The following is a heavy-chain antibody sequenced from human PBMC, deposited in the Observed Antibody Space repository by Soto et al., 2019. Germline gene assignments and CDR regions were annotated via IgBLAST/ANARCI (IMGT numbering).Heavy chain of an antibody. D-gene: IGHD3-22*01. Sequence: PSETLSLTCAVYGGSFSGYYWSWIRQPPGKGLEWIGEINHSGSTNYNPSLKSRVTISVDTSKNQFSLKLSSVTAADTAVYYCARLGDYYDSSGYYYEDYWGQGTLVTVYS. CDR1: GGSFSGYY. V-gene: IGHV4-34*01. CDR3: ARLGDYYDSSGYYYEDY. CDR2: INHSGST. J-gene: IGHJ4*02.